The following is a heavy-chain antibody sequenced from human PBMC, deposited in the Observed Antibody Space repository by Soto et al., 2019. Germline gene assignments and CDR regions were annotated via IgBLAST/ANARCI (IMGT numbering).Heavy chain of an antibody. D-gene: IGHD3-16*01. CDR2: IRSKGHNYAT. V-gene: IGHV3-73*01. CDR1: GFAFSGSA. J-gene: IGHJ5*02. CDR3: TRDLFSYDYSGILWFDP. Sequence: PWGSLRLSCAASGFAFSGSAMYWVRQASGKGPEWVGRIRSKGHNYATEYAASVKGRFTISRNDSKNTAYLQMNSLQTEDTAVYYCTRDLFSYDYSGILWFDP.